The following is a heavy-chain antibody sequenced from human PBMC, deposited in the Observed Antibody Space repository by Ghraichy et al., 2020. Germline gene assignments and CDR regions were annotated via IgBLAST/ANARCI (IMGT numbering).Heavy chain of an antibody. CDR2: IVGSGGST. J-gene: IGHJ4*02. V-gene: IGHV3-23*01. CDR1: GFTFSSSA. CDR3: ATGYYYFDY. Sequence: GESLNISCEASGFTFSSSAMSWVRQAPGKGLEWVSSIVGSGGSTYYADSVKGRFTISRDNSKNTLYLQMNSLRAEDTAIYYCATGYYYFDYWGQGTLVTVS. D-gene: IGHD5-18*01.